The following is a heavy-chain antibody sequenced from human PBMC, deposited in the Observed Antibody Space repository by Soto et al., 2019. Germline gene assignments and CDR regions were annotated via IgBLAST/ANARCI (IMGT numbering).Heavy chain of an antibody. CDR1: GGSFIGYY. CDR2: INHSGST. Sequence: SETLCLTCAVYGGSFIGYYWSWIRQPPGKGLEWIGEINHSGSTNYNPSLKSRVTISVDTSKNQFSLKLSSVTAADTAVYYCARAYVKGYFDYWGQGTLVTVSS. D-gene: IGHD3-16*01. CDR3: ARAYVKGYFDY. V-gene: IGHV4-34*01. J-gene: IGHJ4*02.